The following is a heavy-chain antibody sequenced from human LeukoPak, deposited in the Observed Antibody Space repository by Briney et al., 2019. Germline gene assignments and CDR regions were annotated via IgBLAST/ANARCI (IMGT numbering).Heavy chain of an antibody. D-gene: IGHD6-19*01. CDR3: ATGGHIAVAGLKDYYFDY. V-gene: IGHV1-24*01. Sequence: ASVKVSCKASGYTFTKYGISWVRQAPGKGLEWMGGFDPEDGETIYAQKFQGRVTMTEDTSTDTAYMELSSLRSEDTAVYYCATGGHIAVAGLKDYYFDYWGQGTLVTVSS. CDR2: FDPEDGET. CDR1: GYTFTKYG. J-gene: IGHJ4*02.